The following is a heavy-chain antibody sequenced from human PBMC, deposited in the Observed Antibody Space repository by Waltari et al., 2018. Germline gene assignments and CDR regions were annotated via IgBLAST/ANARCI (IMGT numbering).Heavy chain of an antibody. D-gene: IGHD6-13*01. CDR1: GGSISSYY. CDR2: IYTSGST. J-gene: IGHJ5*02. Sequence: QVQLQESGPGLVKPSETLSLTCTVSGGSISSYYWSWIRQPPGTGLEWIGYIYTSGSTNYNPSLKSRVTISVDTSKNQFSLKLSSVTAADTAVYYCAREPYRIAAAGTESFNWFDPWGQGTLVTVSS. CDR3: AREPYRIAAAGTESFNWFDP. V-gene: IGHV4-4*08.